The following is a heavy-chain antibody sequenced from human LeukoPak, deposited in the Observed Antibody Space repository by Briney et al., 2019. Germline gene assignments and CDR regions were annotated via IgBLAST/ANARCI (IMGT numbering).Heavy chain of an antibody. CDR1: GGSISSYF. D-gene: IGHD5-24*01. Sequence: SETLSLTCTVSGGSISSYFWHWIRQPPGKGLEWMGYIYDGGTTAYNPSLKRRVTMSVDTSKNQFSLNLSSVTAADTAVYYCARDPDGYKFFDYWGRGSPVVVSS. CDR2: IYDGGTT. V-gene: IGHV4-59*01. CDR3: ARDPDGYKFFDY. J-gene: IGHJ4*02.